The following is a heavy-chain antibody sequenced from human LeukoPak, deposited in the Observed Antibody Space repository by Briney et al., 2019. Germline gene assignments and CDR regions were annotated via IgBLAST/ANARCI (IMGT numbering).Heavy chain of an antibody. V-gene: IGHV3-9*01. Sequence: PGRSLRLSCAASGFTFDDYAMHWVRQAPGKGLEWVSGISWNSGSIGYADSVKGRFTISRDNAKNSLYLQMNSLRAEDTALYYCAKDTYFAFRGMDVWGQGTTVTVSS. D-gene: IGHD3-9*01. CDR1: GFTFDDYA. CDR2: ISWNSGSI. J-gene: IGHJ6*02. CDR3: AKDTYFAFRGMDV.